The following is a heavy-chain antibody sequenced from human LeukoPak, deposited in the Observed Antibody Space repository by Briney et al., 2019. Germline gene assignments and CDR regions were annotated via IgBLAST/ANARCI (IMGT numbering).Heavy chain of an antibody. CDR1: GGSISSYY. J-gene: IGHJ3*02. CDR3: ARVEWFGESDDAFDI. Sequence: SETLSLTCAVSGGSISSYYWSWIRQPPGKRVGWIGYIYYSGSTNYNPSLKSRVTISVDTSKNQFSLKLSSVTAADTAVYYCARVEWFGESDDAFDIWGQGTMVTVSS. V-gene: IGHV4-59*01. D-gene: IGHD3-10*01. CDR2: IYYSGST.